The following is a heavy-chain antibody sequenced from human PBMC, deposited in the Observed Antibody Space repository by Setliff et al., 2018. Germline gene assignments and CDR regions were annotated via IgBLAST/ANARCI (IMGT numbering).Heavy chain of an antibody. J-gene: IGHJ4*02. D-gene: IGHD2-8*01. CDR3: ARDPGVHSGTWCLDS. V-gene: IGHV4-39*07. Sequence: LSLTCNVSGVSFNSTTFYWAWIRQSPGKGLEWIGSVSFFGSAYYNPSLQSRGAISLDTSRNQFSLELSSVTAADTAVYYCARDPGVHSGTWCLDSWGQGTQVTVSS. CDR1: GVSFNSTTFY. CDR2: VSFFGSA.